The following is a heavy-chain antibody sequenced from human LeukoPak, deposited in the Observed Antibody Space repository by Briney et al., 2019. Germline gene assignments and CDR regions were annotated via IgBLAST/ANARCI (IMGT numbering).Heavy chain of an antibody. Sequence: ASVKVSCKASGYTFTSYYMHWVRQAPGQGLEWMGIINPSGGSTNSAQKFQGRVTMTRDTSTSTVYVELSSLRSEDTAVYYCARGGYEGYFDYWGQGTLVTVSS. CDR2: INPSGGST. V-gene: IGHV1-46*01. D-gene: IGHD5-12*01. J-gene: IGHJ4*02. CDR3: ARGGYEGYFDY. CDR1: GYTFTSYY.